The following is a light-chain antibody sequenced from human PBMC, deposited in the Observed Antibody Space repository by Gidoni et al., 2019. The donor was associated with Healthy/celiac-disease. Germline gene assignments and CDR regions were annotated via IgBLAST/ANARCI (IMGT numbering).Light chain of an antibody. J-gene: IGKJ5*01. CDR2: DAS. CDR1: QSISSW. V-gene: IGKV1-5*01. CDR3: QQYNSYSIT. Sequence: GDRVTITCRASQSISSWLAWYQQKPGKAPKLLIYDASSLESGVPSRFSGSGSGTEFTLTISSLQPDDFATYYCQQYNSYSITFGQXTRLEIK.